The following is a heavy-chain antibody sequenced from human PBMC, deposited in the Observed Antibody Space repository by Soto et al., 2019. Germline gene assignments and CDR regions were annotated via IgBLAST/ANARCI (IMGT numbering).Heavy chain of an antibody. CDR3: ARARYNWFDP. CDR2: IYYSGST. J-gene: IGHJ5*02. Sequence: ETLSLTCTVSGGSISSYYWSWIRQPPGKGLEWIGYIYYSGSTNYNPSLKSRVTISVDTSKNQFSLKLSSVTAADTAVYYCARARYNWFDPWGQGTLVTVSS. V-gene: IGHV4-59*01. CDR1: GGSISSYY.